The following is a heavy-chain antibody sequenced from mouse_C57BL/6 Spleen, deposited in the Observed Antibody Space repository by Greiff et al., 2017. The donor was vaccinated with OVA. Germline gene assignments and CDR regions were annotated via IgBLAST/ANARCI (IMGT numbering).Heavy chain of an antibody. J-gene: IGHJ2*01. D-gene: IGHD2-3*01. CDR1: GYTFTSYW. CDR2: IYPGSGST. CDR3: AREGDGYYEEGDY. V-gene: IGHV1-55*01. Sequence: VQLQQPGAELVKPGASVKMSCKASGYTFTSYWITWVKQRPGQGLEWIGDIYPGSGSTNYNEKFKSKATLTVDTSSSTAYMQLSSLTSEDSAVYYCAREGDGYYEEGDYWGQGTTLTVSS.